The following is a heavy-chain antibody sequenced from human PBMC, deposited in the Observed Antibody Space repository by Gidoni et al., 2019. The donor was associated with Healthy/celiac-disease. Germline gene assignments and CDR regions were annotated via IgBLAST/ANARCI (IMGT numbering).Heavy chain of an antibody. J-gene: IGHJ5*02. CDR2: ISGSCVST. CDR1: GFTFSSYA. Sequence: EVQLLKSGGGLVQTGGSLRLSCAASGFTFSSYAMSWVLRAAGKGLEWVSAISGSCVSTYSADAVKVRFTISRDNSKNTLYLQMNSLRAEDTAVYYCATYDSSGYSPLNWFDPWGQGTLVTVSS. V-gene: IGHV3-23*01. D-gene: IGHD3-22*01. CDR3: ATYDSSGYSPLNWFDP.